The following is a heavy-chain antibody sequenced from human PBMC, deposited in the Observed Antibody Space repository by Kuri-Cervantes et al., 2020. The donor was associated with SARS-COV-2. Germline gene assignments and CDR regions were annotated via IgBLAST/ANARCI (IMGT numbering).Heavy chain of an antibody. CDR1: GYSFTSYW. CDR2: IYPGDSDT. Sequence: GESLKISCKGSGYSFTSYWIGWVRQVPGKGLEWMGIIYPGDSDTRYSPSFQGQVTISADKSISTAYLQWSSLKASDTAMYYCARPRGGSSWSRDAFDIWGQGTMVTVSS. CDR3: ARPRGGSSWSRDAFDI. V-gene: IGHV5-51*01. D-gene: IGHD6-13*01. J-gene: IGHJ3*02.